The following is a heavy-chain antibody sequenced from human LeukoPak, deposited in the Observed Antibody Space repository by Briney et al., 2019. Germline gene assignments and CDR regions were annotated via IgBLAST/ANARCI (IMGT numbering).Heavy chain of an antibody. D-gene: IGHD1-26*01. CDR1: GGSISSYY. CDR2: IYHSGST. CDR3: ARLGSYWYLDY. J-gene: IGHJ4*02. V-gene: IGHV4-59*08. Sequence: SETLSLTCTVSGGSISSYYWSWIRQPPGKGLEWIGYIYHSGSTNYNPSLKSRVTISVDTSKNQFSLKLSSVTAADTAVYYCARLGSYWYLDYWGQGTLVTVSS.